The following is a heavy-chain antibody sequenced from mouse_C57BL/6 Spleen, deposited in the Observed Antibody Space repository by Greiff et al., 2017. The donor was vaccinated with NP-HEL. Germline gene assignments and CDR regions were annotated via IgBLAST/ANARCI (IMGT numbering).Heavy chain of an antibody. J-gene: IGHJ2*01. D-gene: IGHD1-1*01. V-gene: IGHV1-76*01. CDR2: IYPGSGNT. CDR3: AEGLLRQYYFDY. Sequence: VQLQESGAELVRPGASVKLSCKASGYTFTDYYINWVKQRPGQGLEWIARIYPGSGNTYYNEKFKGKATLTADKSSSTAYMQLSSLTSEDSAVYFCAEGLLRQYYFDYWGQGTTLTVSS. CDR1: GYTFTDYY.